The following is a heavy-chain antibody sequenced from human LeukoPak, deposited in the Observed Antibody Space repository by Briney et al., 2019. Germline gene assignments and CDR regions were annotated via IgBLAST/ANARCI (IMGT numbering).Heavy chain of an antibody. CDR3: ARDVITMIVVGYNWFDP. J-gene: IGHJ5*02. Sequence: GASVNVSCKASGYTFTSYDINWVRQATGQGLEWMGWMNPNSGNAGYAQKFQGRVTMTTDTSTSTAYMELRSLRSDDTGVYYCARDVITMIVVGYNWFDPWGQGTLVTVSS. D-gene: IGHD3-22*01. CDR1: GYTFTSYD. V-gene: IGHV1-8*01. CDR2: MNPNSGNA.